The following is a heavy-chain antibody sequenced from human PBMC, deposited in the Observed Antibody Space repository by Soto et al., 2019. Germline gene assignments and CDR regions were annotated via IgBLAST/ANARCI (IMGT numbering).Heavy chain of an antibody. CDR3: AKGQHCSSTSCYFYHYGMDV. V-gene: IGHV3-30*18. J-gene: IGHJ6*02. CDR1: GFTFSTYG. D-gene: IGHD2-2*01. Sequence: QVQLVESGGGVVQPGRSLRLSCVASGFTFSTYGMHWVRQAPGKGLEWVAVISYDGKNKYYADSVKGRLTISRDNSKNTGYLQMSRLRGEDTAVDYCAKGQHCSSTSCYFYHYGMDVWGQGTTVAVTS. CDR2: ISYDGKNK.